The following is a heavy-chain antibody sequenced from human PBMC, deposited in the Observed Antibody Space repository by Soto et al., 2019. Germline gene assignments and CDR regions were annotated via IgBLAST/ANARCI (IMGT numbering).Heavy chain of an antibody. CDR2: INTDGSST. CDR1: GFTFSSYW. D-gene: IGHD2-15*01. J-gene: IGHJ4*02. CDR3: ARRGSGVTRGLHY. Sequence: EVQLVESGGGLVQPGGSLRLSCAASGFTFSSYWMHWVRQAPGKGLVWISRINTDGSSTSYVDSVQGRFTISRDNGKTTLFLQRNSLRGEDTAVYYCARRGSGVTRGLHYWGQGTLVSVSS. V-gene: IGHV3-74*01.